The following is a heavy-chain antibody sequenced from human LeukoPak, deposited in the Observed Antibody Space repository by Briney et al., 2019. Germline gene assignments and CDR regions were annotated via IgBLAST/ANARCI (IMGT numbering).Heavy chain of an antibody. CDR2: IYSGGST. D-gene: IGHD2-15*01. CDR1: GFTVSSNY. CDR3: ARGLGYCSGGSCRLGY. Sequence: GGSLRLSCAASGFTVSSNYMSWVRQAPGKGLEWVSVIYSGGSTYYADSVKGRFTISRDNSKNTLYLQMNSLRVEDTAVYYCARGLGYCSGGSCRLGYWGQGTLVTVSS. V-gene: IGHV3-66*01. J-gene: IGHJ4*02.